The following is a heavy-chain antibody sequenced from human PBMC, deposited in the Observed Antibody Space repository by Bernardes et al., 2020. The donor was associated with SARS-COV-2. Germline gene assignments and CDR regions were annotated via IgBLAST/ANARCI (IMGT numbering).Heavy chain of an antibody. D-gene: IGHD3-9*01. Sequence: ASVKVSCKVSGYTLTELSMHRVRQAPGKGLEWMGGFDPEDGETIYAQKFQGRVTMTEDTSTDTAYMELSSLRSEDTAVYYCATDQRYYDILTGRTYYYGMDVWGQGTTVTVSS. CDR3: ATDQRYYDILTGRTYYYGMDV. V-gene: IGHV1-24*01. CDR1: GYTLTELS. J-gene: IGHJ6*02. CDR2: FDPEDGET.